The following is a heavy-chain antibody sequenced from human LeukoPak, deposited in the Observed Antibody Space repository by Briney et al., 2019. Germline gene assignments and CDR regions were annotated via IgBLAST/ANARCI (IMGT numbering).Heavy chain of an antibody. V-gene: IGHV4-4*07. CDR2: IYSSGSS. J-gene: IGHJ4*02. D-gene: IGHD3-9*01. CDR3: ARDSADILTGFFEQ. CDR1: GGSISSYW. Sequence: SETLSLTCTVSGGSISSYWWSWIRQPAGKGLEWIGRIYSSGSSNYNFALESRVTISVDKLKNQFSLKLRSVTAADTAVYYCARDSADILTGFFEQWGQGTLVTVSS.